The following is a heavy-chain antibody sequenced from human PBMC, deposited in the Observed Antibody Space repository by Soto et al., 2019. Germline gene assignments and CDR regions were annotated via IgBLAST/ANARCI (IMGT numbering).Heavy chain of an antibody. D-gene: IGHD5-18*01. V-gene: IGHV1-69*15. Sequence: QVQLVQSGAEVKKPGSSVKVSCKTSGGTLSNYAISWLRQAPGQGPEWMGSIIPIFDTANYAQKFQGRVTLTADESTSTVYMVLSSLRSEDTAVYYCAREGVDSDVVTFFDYWGQGTLVTVSS. J-gene: IGHJ4*02. CDR3: AREGVDSDVVTFFDY. CDR1: GGTLSNYA. CDR2: IIPIFDTA.